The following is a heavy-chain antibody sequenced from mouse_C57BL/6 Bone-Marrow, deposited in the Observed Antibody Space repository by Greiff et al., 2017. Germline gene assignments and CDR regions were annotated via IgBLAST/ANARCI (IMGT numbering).Heavy chain of an antibody. Sequence: QVQLQQSGPELVKPGASVKISCKASGYSFTSYYIHWVKQRPGQGLEWIGWIYPGSGNTKSTEKFKGKATLTADTSSSTAYMQLSSLTSEDSAVYYCARGGLRAWFAYWGQGTLVTVSA. CDR1: GYSFTSYY. CDR2: IYPGSGNT. CDR3: ARGGLRAWFAY. V-gene: IGHV1-66*01. D-gene: IGHD2-4*01. J-gene: IGHJ3*01.